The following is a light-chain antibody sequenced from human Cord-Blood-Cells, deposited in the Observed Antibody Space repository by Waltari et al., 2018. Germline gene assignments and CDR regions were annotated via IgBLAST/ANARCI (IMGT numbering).Light chain of an antibody. CDR2: EVS. CDR3: SSYTSSSTLV. V-gene: IGLV2-14*01. CDR1: SSDVGGYNY. Sequence: QPASVSGSPGQSLTISCTGTSSDVGGYNYVSWYQQHPGKAPKLMIYEVSNRPSGVSNRFSGSKSGNTASLTISGLQAEDEADYYCSSYTSSSTLVFGGGTKLTVL. J-gene: IGLJ2*01.